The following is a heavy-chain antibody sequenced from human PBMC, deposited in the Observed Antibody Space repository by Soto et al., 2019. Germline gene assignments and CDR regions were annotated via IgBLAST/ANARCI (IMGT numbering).Heavy chain of an antibody. V-gene: IGHV1-69*12. D-gene: IGHD2-15*01. CDR2: IIPIFGTA. J-gene: IGHJ6*02. CDR3: PKIPPRPVVLTF. CDR1: GGTFSSYA. Sequence: QVQLVQSGAEVKKPGSSVKVSCKASGGTFSSYAISWVRQAPGQGLEWMGGIIPIFGTANYAQKFQGRVTITADESTSTANRELTAWDSEDPPFISCPKIPPRPVVLTFGAQGTTSTVSS.